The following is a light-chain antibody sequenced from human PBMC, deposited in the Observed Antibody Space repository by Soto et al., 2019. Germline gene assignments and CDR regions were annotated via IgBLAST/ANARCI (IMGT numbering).Light chain of an antibody. CDR1: NIGYKR. Sequence: SYELTQAPSVSVAPGQTARLTWGGDNIGYKRVHWYQQRPGQAPVLVVYNDRDRPSGIPERFSGSNSGNTATLTISRVEGGDEADYYCQVWDDRGLHVVFGGGTKVTVL. V-gene: IGLV3-21*02. CDR2: NDR. J-gene: IGLJ3*02. CDR3: QVWDDRGLHVV.